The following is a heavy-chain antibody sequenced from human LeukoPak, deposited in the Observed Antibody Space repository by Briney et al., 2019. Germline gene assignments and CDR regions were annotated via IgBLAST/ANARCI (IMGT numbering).Heavy chain of an antibody. CDR3: AGGTGFIIKD. CDR1: GLTFSLYR. CDR2: IKQDGSEK. J-gene: IGHJ4*02. Sequence: GGCLRLSCSAAGLTFSLYRLNWVRRAPGKGLEWVGNIKQDGSEKNYVDSVKGRFTISRDNAKNSLYLQMNNLRVEDTAMYYCAGGTGFIIKDWGQGTLVTVSS. V-gene: IGHV3-7*03. D-gene: IGHD3-9*01.